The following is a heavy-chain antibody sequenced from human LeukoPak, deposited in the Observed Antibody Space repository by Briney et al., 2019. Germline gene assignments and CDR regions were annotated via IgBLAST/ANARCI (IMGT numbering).Heavy chain of an antibody. D-gene: IGHD3-16*01. Sequence: GGSLRLSCVAPGFTFRTYGMHWVRQAPGKGLEWVAFIRFDGNTEEYADSVEGRFTVSRDNAKNTLYLQMDTLRPEDTALYYCANGGGYFLHWGQGTLVTVAS. CDR1: GFTFRTYG. CDR2: IRFDGNTE. V-gene: IGHV3-30*02. J-gene: IGHJ1*01. CDR3: ANGGGYFLH.